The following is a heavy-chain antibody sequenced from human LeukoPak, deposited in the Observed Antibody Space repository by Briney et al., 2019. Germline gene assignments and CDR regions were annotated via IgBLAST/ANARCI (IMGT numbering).Heavy chain of an antibody. D-gene: IGHD2/OR15-2a*01. V-gene: IGHV4-59*08. CDR2: ISDKGSI. Sequence: PSETLSLTCSVPGGSISSYYWSWIQQPPGKGLGWTGYISDKGSINYNPSLKSRVTISLDTSKNQFSLKLSSVTAADTAVYYCAGHHPRNTVDFWGQGTLVTVSS. J-gene: IGHJ4*02. CDR1: GGSISSYY. CDR3: AGHHPRNTVDF.